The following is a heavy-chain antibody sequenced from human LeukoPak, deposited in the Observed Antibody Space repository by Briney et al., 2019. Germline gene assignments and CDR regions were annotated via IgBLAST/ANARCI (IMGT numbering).Heavy chain of an antibody. Sequence: GGSLRLSCAASGFTFSSYSMNWVRQAPGKGLEWVSSISSSSSYIYYADSVEGRFTISRDNAKNSLYLQMNSLRAEDTAVYYCAREGTEYYDILTGDDYWGQGTLVTVSS. CDR1: GFTFSSYS. J-gene: IGHJ4*02. V-gene: IGHV3-21*01. CDR2: ISSSSSYI. CDR3: AREGTEYYDILTGDDY. D-gene: IGHD3-9*01.